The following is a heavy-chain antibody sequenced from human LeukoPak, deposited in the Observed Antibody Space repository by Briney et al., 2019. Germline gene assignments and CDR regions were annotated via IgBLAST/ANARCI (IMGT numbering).Heavy chain of an antibody. CDR1: GYTFTGYY. Sequence: GASVKVSCKASGYTFTGYYLHWVRQAPGQGPEWMGWINPNSDDTNYAQKFQGRVTMTRDTSISTAYMELSRLRSDDTAVYYCAREYYDRGLLDWGQGTLVTVSS. CDR3: AREYYDRGLLD. V-gene: IGHV1-2*02. J-gene: IGHJ4*02. D-gene: IGHD3-22*01. CDR2: INPNSDDT.